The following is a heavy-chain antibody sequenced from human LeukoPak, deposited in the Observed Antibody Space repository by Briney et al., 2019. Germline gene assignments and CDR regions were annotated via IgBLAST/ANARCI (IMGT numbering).Heavy chain of an antibody. CDR2: ISAYNGNT. CDR3: ARDDSSDYYYHYLDY. J-gene: IGHJ4*02. D-gene: IGHD3-22*01. Sequence: AAVKVSCKASGYTFTSDGISWVRQAPGQGREWMGWISAYNGNTNYAQKLQGRVTMTTDTSTSTSYVELRSLRSDDTAVYYCARDDSSDYYYHYLDYWGQGTLVTVSS. V-gene: IGHV1-18*01. CDR1: GYTFTSDG.